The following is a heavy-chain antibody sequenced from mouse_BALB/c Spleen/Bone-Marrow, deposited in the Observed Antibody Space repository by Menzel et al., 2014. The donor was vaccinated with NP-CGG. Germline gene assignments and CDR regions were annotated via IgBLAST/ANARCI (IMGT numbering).Heavy chain of an antibody. CDR1: GYAFSRSW. J-gene: IGHJ3*01. D-gene: IGHD4-1*01. CDR3: ARGRDWDAWFAY. V-gene: IGHV1-82*01. CDR2: IYPGDGAT. Sequence: VKLMESGPELVKPGASVKISCKASGYAFSRSWMNWVKQRPGQGLEWIGRIYPGDGATNYNGKLKGKATITADKSSSKAYMQVSSLTSMDSAVYFCARGRDWDAWFAYWGQGTLVTVSA.